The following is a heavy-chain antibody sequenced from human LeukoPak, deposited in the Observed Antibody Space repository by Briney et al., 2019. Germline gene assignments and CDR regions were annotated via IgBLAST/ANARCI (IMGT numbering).Heavy chain of an antibody. Sequence: GGSLRLSFAASGCTFSDHCRDWVRQARGKGLERVGRTRNKANRYTTEYATYAEAILIISSDDSKNSLYLQMNSLKTEDPAVYYCAREAKDSSGFKLRAFDIWGQGTMVTVSS. CDR3: AREAKDSSGFKLRAFDI. V-gene: IGHV3-72*01. CDR1: GCTFSDHC. CDR2: TRNKANRYTT. D-gene: IGHD3-22*01. J-gene: IGHJ3*02.